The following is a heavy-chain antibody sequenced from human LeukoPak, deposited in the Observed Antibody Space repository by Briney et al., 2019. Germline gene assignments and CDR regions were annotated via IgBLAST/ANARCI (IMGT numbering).Heavy chain of an antibody. Sequence: GGSLRLSCAASGFTFDDYTMHWVRQAPGKGLEWVSLISWDGGSTYYADSVKGRFTISRDNSKNSLYLQMNSLRTEDTALYYCGRGGYYYYMDVWGKGTTVTISS. CDR2: ISWDGGST. D-gene: IGHD3-10*01. J-gene: IGHJ6*03. CDR1: GFTFDDYT. CDR3: GRGGYYYYMDV. V-gene: IGHV3-43*01.